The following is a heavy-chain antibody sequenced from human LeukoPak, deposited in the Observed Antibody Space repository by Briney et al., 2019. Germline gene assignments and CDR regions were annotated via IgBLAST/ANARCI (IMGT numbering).Heavy chain of an antibody. CDR1: GFIFSHYG. CDR3: ATTGSFVFDY. J-gene: IGHJ4*02. CDR2: ISYDGSSR. Sequence: GGSLRLSCAASGFIFSHYGMHWVRQAPGKGLEWVATISYDGSSRYYADSVKGPFTISRDNSKNTLYLQMHSLRPEDTAIYYCATTGSFVFDYWGQGTLVTVSS. D-gene: IGHD1-14*01. V-gene: IGHV3-30*03.